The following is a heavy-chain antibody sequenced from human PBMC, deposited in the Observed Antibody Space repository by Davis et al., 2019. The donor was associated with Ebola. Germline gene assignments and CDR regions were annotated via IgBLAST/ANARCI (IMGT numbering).Heavy chain of an antibody. CDR3: ARGSSFWGGYLMAYFEY. V-gene: IGHV1-2*02. CDR2: INPNSGGT. J-gene: IGHJ4*02. Sequence: ASVKVSCKASGYTFTDYYVHWVRQAPGQGLEWMGWINPNSGGTNYAQKFQGRVTMTSDTSTTTAYMELTGLRSDDTAVYYCARGSSFWGGYLMAYFEYWGQGTVVTV. D-gene: IGHD3-3*01. CDR1: GYTFTDYY.